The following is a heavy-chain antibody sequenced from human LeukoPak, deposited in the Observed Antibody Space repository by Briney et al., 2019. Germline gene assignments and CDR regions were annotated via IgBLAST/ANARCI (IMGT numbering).Heavy chain of an antibody. CDR1: GFTFSSYA. D-gene: IGHD2-2*02. J-gene: IGHJ3*02. CDR2: ISGSGGST. CDR3: AKAHPSYTYAFDI. V-gene: IGHV3-23*01. Sequence: LAGGSLRLSCAASGFTFSSYAMSWVRQAPGKGLEWVSAISGSGGSTYYADSVKGRFTISRDNSKNTLYLQMNSLRAEDTAVYYCAKAHPSYTYAFDIWGQGTMVTVSS.